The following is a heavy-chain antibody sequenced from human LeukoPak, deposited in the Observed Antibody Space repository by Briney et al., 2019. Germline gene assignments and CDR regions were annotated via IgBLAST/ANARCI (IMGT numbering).Heavy chain of an antibody. CDR1: GGSISSSSYH. CDR3: ARRPAPQSAFDI. CDR2: IYYSGST. J-gene: IGHJ3*02. Sequence: PSETLSLTCTVSGGSISSSSYHWGWIRQPPGKGLEWIGSIYYSGSTSYNPSLKSRVTISVDTSKNQFSLKLSSVTAADTAVYYCARRPAPQSAFDIWGQGTMVTVSS. V-gene: IGHV4-39*01.